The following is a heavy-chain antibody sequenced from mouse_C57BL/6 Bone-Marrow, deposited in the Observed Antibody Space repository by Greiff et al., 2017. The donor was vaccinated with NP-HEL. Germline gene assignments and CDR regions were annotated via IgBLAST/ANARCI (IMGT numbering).Heavy chain of an antibody. D-gene: IGHD1-1*01. V-gene: IGHV5-4*01. CDR1: GFTFTSYA. CDR3: ARDEDYGSSFYYFDY. J-gene: IGHJ2*01. Sequence: EVQGVESGGGLVKPGGSLKLSCAASGFTFTSYAMSWVRQTPEKRLEWVATISDGGSYTYYPDNLKGRFTISRDNANNNLYLQMSQLTSEDTAMYYCARDEDYGSSFYYFDYWGQGTTLTVSS. CDR2: ISDGGSYT.